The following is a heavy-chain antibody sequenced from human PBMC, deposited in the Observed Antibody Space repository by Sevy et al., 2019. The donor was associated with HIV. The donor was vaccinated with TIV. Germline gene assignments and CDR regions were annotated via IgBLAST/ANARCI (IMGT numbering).Heavy chain of an antibody. CDR3: ARMGDYFDTSGYYPLKY. J-gene: IGHJ4*02. CDR1: GYTFTEYY. D-gene: IGHD3-22*01. V-gene: IGHV1-2*02. Sequence: ASVKVSCKASGYTFTEYYVHWLRQAPGQGLEWMGWINPQTGDTYFAKKFQDRVTLTTATSINAVYMELSGLKFDDTAVCCCARMGDYFDTSGYYPLKYWGLGTLVTVSS. CDR2: INPQTGDT.